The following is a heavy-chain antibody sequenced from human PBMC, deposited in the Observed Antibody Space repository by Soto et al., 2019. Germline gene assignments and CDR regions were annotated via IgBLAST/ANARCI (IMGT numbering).Heavy chain of an antibody. CDR3: ARAIGY. V-gene: IGHV3-74*01. CDR2: TNNDGSGT. J-gene: IGHJ4*02. Sequence: EVQLVESGGGLVQAGGSLRLSCVASGFTFSGYWMHWVRQAPGQGLVWVSRTNNDGSGTTYADSVKGRFTISRDNAKNTVYLQMNSLRVEDTAVYYCARAIGYWGQGTLVTVSS. CDR1: GFTFSGYW.